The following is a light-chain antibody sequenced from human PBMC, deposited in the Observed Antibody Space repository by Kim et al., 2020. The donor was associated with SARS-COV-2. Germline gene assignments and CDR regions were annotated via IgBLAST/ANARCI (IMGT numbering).Light chain of an antibody. CDR1: KRVSSDY. CDR3: QTYGTTPMYV. V-gene: IGKV3-20*01. Sequence: EVVLTQSPGILSLSPGESATLSCRANKRVSSDYLAWYQQIRGQAPRLLIYATSTRATGIPDRFSGGGSGTHFTLTITRLEPEDFALYYCQTYGTTPMYVFGQGTKVDIK. J-gene: IGKJ2*01. CDR2: ATS.